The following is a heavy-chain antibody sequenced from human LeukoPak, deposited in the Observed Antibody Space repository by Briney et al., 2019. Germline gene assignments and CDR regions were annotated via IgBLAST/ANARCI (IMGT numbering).Heavy chain of an antibody. J-gene: IGHJ6*03. D-gene: IGHD5-24*01. CDR1: GYTFTSYD. CDR2: MNPNSGNT. V-gene: IGHV1-8*01. Sequence: ASVKVSCKASGYTFTSYDINWVRQATGQGLEWMGWMNPNSGNTGYAQKFQGRVTMTRNTSISTTYMELSSLRSEDTAVYYCAGKDGYNYYYYYMDVWGKGTTVTVSS. CDR3: AGKDGYNYYYYYMDV.